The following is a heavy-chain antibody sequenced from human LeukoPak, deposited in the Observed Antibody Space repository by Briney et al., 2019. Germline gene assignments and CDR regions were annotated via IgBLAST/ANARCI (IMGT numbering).Heavy chain of an antibody. D-gene: IGHD4-17*01. CDR2: INPNSGGT. CDR1: GYTFTGYY. V-gene: IGHV1-2*02. CDR3: RTDRYGDYGDYIDY. J-gene: IGHJ4*02. Sequence: GASVKVSCKASGYTFTGYYMHWVRQAPGQGLEWMGWINPNSGGTNYAQKFQGRVTMTRDTSISTGYMELSRLRSDDTAVYYCRTDRYGDYGDYIDYWGQGTLVTVSS.